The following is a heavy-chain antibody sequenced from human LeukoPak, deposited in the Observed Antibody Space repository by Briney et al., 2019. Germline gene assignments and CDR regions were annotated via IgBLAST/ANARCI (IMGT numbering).Heavy chain of an antibody. J-gene: IGHJ4*02. CDR2: IYYSGST. D-gene: IGHD4-11*01. Sequence: SETLSLTCTVSGGSISSYYWSWIRQPRGKGLEWIGYIYYSGSTNYNPSLKSRVTISVDTSKNQFSLKLSSVTAADTAVYYCARLSWGYDYRLYYFDYWGQGTLVTVSS. V-gene: IGHV4-59*08. CDR1: GGSISSYY. CDR3: ARLSWGYDYRLYYFDY.